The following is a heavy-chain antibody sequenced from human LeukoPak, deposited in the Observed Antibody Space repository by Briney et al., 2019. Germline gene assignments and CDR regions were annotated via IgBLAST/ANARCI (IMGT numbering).Heavy chain of an antibody. CDR1: GGSISRSSYY. J-gene: IGHJ4*02. CDR3: ASHATGYSTGSYRGVFDC. D-gene: IGHD6-19*01. CDR2: IYYSGSN. V-gene: IGHV4-39*01. Sequence: SETLSLTCTVSGGSISRSSYYWGWIRQPPGKGLEWIGSIYYSGSNDYSPSLKSRVTISVDTSKNQFSLSLSSLTAADTAVYYCASHATGYSTGSYRGVFDCWGQGTLVTVSS.